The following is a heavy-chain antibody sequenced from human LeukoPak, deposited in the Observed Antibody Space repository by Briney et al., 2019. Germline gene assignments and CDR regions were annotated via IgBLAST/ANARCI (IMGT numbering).Heavy chain of an antibody. J-gene: IGHJ3*02. V-gene: IGHV1-69*06. CDR2: IIPIFGTA. D-gene: IGHD1-26*01. CDR3: ARDIVGATSSGAFDI. Sequence: SVKLSCKASGGTFSSYAISWVRQAPGQGLEWMGGIIPIFGTANYAQKFQGRVTITADNSTNTAYMELGSLRSEDTAVYYCARDIVGATSSGAFDIWGQGTMVTVSS. CDR1: GGTFSSYA.